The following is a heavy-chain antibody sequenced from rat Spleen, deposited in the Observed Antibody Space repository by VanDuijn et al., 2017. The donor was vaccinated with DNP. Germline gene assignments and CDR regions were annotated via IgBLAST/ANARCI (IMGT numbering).Heavy chain of an antibody. D-gene: IGHD3-2*01. V-gene: IGHV5-22*01. Sequence: EVQLVESGGGLVQPGRSLKLSCAASGFTFSDYYMAWVRQAPTKGLEWVAYISYDGGSTYYGDSVKGRFTISRDNAKSTLYLQMNSLRSEDTATYYCARGTSGFAYWGQGTLVTVSS. J-gene: IGHJ3*01. CDR2: ISYDGGST. CDR1: GFTFSDYY. CDR3: ARGTSGFAY.